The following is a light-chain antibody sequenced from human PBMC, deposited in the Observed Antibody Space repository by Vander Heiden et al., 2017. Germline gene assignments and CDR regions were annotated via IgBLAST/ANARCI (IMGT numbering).Light chain of an antibody. CDR2: ATS. V-gene: IGKV1-39*01. CDR3: QQSDSAPLT. Sequence: DIQMTQSPSSLSASVGDRVTITCRASQSISSYLNWYQQKPGKAPNLLIYATSSLQSGVPSRFSGSGSGTDFTLTISSLQLEDFATYYCQQSDSAPLTFGGGTKVEIK. CDR1: QSISSY. J-gene: IGKJ4*01.